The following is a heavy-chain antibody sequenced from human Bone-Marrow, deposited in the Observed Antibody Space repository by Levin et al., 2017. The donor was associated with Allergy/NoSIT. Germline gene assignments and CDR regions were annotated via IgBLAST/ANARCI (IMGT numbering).Heavy chain of an antibody. Sequence: GGSLRLSCAASGFTFSDYAMNWVRQAPGKGLEWVSYISSSGGTIYYADSVKGRFTLSRDSAQNSLSLQMDSLRTEDTALYYGVRDGYIFVRNSPQVDSWGQGPLVTVSA. CDR2: ISSSGGTI. V-gene: IGHV3-48*01. D-gene: IGHD5-18*01. J-gene: IGHJ4*02. CDR3: VRDGYIFVRNSPQVDS. CDR1: GFTFSDYA.